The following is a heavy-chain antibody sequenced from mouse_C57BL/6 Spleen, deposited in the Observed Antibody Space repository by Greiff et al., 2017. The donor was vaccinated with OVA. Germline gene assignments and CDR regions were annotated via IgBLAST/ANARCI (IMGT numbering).Heavy chain of an antibody. CDR2: IDPSDSYT. Sequence: QVHVKQPGAELVMPGASVKLSCKASGYTFTSYWMHWVKQRPGQGLEWIGEIDPSDSYTNYNQKFKGKSTLTVDKSSSTAYMQLSSLTSEDSAVYYCARGNGSSSFGYWGQGTTLTVSS. V-gene: IGHV1-69*01. D-gene: IGHD1-1*01. CDR3: ARGNGSSSFGY. CDR1: GYTFTSYW. J-gene: IGHJ2*01.